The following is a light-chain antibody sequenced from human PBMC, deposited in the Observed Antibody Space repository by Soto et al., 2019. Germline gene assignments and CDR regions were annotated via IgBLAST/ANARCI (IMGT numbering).Light chain of an antibody. CDR1: QSVTSNY. CDR2: GSS. V-gene: IGKV3-20*01. J-gene: IGKJ1*01. Sequence: EIVLTQSPGTLSLSPGERATLSCRASQSVTSNYLAWHQQKPGQAPRLLIFGSSSRASGIPDRFSGSGSGTDVTLTISRLEPEDFAVYYCQLYGSPWTFRQGTKVEIK. CDR3: QLYGSPWT.